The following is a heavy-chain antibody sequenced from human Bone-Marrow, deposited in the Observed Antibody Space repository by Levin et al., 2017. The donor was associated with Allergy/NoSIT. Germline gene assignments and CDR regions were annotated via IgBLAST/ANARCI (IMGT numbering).Heavy chain of an antibody. J-gene: IGHJ5*02. CDR2: IIPIFGTA. CDR3: ARDQAPYSSSSGGRNWFDP. D-gene: IGHD6-6*01. Sequence: ASVKVSCKASGGTFSSYAISWVRQAPGQGLEWMGGIIPIFGTANYAQKFQGRVTITADESTSTAYMELSSLRSEDTAVYYCARDQAPYSSSSGGRNWFDPWGQGTLVTVSS. V-gene: IGHV1-69*13. CDR1: GGTFSSYA.